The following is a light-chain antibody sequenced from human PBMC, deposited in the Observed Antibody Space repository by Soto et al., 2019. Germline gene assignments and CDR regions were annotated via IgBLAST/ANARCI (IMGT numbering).Light chain of an antibody. V-gene: IGKV1-5*01. CDR1: QSVSRW. Sequence: DIQMTQSPATLSAYVGDRVTITCRARQSVSRWLAWYQQKPGKAPKALIYDASTMSNDIPSRFSSSGSATEFTLTISSLKPDDFAAYYCQQYNTYSPFXQGTRMEIK. CDR3: QQYNTYSP. CDR2: DAS. J-gene: IGKJ5*01.